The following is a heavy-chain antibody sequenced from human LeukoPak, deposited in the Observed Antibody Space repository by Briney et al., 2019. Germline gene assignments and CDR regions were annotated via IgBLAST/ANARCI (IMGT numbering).Heavy chain of an antibody. V-gene: IGHV4-59*02. CDR2: IYYSESA. Sequence: PSETLSLTCTVSGDSVSNYYWSWIRQPPGKRLEWIGCIYYSESATYNPSLKSRVTISVDTSKNQFSLKLSSVTAADTAVYYCARRTRAYYYDSSGYFDPWGQGTLVTVSS. CDR3: ARRTRAYYYDSSGYFDP. D-gene: IGHD3-22*01. J-gene: IGHJ5*02. CDR1: GDSVSNYY.